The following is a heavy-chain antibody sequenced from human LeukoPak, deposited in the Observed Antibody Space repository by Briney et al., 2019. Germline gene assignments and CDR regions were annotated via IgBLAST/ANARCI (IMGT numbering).Heavy chain of an antibody. D-gene: IGHD1-1*01. V-gene: IGHV4-59*08. J-gene: IGHJ4*02. CDR3: ARHERGAENLDY. Sequence: SETLSLTCTVSGGSISSYYWSWIRQPPGKGLECIGYVSYSGRTNHNSSLKSRVTISADTSKNQFSLKLTSVTAADTAVYYCARHERGAENLDYWGQGTLVTVSS. CDR2: VSYSGRT. CDR1: GGSISSYY.